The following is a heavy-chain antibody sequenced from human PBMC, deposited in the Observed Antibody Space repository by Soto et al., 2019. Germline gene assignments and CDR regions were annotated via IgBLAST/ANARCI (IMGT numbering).Heavy chain of an antibody. Sequence: SETLSLTCPFSGVAISSYYWSWMRQPAGKGLEWIGRIYTSGSTNYNPSLKSRVTMSVDTSKNQFSLKLSSVTAADTAIYYCARGGVGTTQFDYWGQGTLVTVSS. CDR1: GVAISSYY. CDR2: IYTSGST. V-gene: IGHV4-4*07. J-gene: IGHJ4*02. CDR3: ARGGVGTTQFDY. D-gene: IGHD1-26*01.